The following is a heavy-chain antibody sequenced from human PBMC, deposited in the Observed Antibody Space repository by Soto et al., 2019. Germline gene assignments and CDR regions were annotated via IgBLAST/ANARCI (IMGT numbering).Heavy chain of an antibody. CDR2: INHSGST. J-gene: IGHJ4*02. V-gene: IGHV4-34*01. CDR1: GGSFSGYY. D-gene: IGHD2-8*02. Sequence: SGTRSLTCAVYGGSFSGYYWTWIRQPPGTGLEWIGEINHSGSTNYNPSLKSRVTISVDTSKNQFSLKLTSVTAADTAVYYCARDKLTGLFDYWGQGTLLTVSS. CDR3: ARDKLTGLFDY.